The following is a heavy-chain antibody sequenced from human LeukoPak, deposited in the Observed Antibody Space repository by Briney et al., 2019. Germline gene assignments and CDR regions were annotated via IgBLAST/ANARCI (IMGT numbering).Heavy chain of an antibody. Sequence: GESLKISCKGSGYSFTTYWIGWVRPMPRKGLEWMGIIFPGDSDTIYSPSFQGQVTISADKSINTAYLQWSSLKASDTAMYFCATSESQTKFDYWGQGTQVIVSS. V-gene: IGHV5-51*01. CDR1: GYSFTTYW. D-gene: IGHD1/OR15-1a*01. J-gene: IGHJ4*02. CDR2: IFPGDSDT. CDR3: ATSESQTKFDY.